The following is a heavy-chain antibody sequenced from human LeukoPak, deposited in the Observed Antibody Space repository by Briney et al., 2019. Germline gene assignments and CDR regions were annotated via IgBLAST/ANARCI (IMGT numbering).Heavy chain of an antibody. J-gene: IGHJ4*02. D-gene: IGHD6-13*01. CDR3: AYDPGMADVLDD. CDR1: GGSISSGGYY. Sequence: SETLSLTCTVSGGSISSGGYYWSWIRQHPGKGLEWIGYIYYSGSTYYNPSLKSRVTISVDTSKNQFSLKLSSVTAADTAVYYCAYDPGMADVLDDWGQGTLVTVSS. V-gene: IGHV4-31*03. CDR2: IYYSGST.